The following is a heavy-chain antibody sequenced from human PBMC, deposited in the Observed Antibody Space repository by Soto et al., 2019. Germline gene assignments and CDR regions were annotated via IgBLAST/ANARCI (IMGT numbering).Heavy chain of an antibody. CDR1: GGSISSYY. CDR2: IYYSGST. J-gene: IGHJ5*02. V-gene: IGHV4-59*01. CDR3: ARSKVGRSYRAYWFDP. Sequence: QVQLQESGPGLVKPSETLSLTCTVSGGSISSYYWSWIRQPPGKGLEWIGYIYYSGSTNYNPSLKSRVTISVDTSKNQFSLKLSSVTAADTAVYYCARSKVGRSYRAYWFDPWGQGTLVTVSS. D-gene: IGHD3-16*02.